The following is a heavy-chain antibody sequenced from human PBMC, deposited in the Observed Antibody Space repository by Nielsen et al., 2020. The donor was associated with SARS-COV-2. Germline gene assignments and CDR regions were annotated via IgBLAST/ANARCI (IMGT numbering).Heavy chain of an antibody. D-gene: IGHD6-19*01. V-gene: IGHV3-11*05. CDR1: GFTFSDYY. CDR2: MSGSSSYI. Sequence: GESLKISCAASGFTFSDYYMSWIRQAPGKGLEWVAQMSGSSSYIHYADSVKGRYTISKDSAKNSLYLQMNSLSAEDTAVYYCARVAGTPPVSYSYFDLWGRGTLVTVSS. J-gene: IGHJ2*01. CDR3: ARVAGTPPVSYSYFDL.